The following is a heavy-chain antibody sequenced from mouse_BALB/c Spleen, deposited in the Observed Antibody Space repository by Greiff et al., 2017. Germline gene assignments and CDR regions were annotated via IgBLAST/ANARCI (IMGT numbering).Heavy chain of an antibody. CDR2: IRSKSNNYAT. Sequence: DVKLVESGGGLVQPKGSLKLSCAASGFTFNTYAMNWVRQAPGKGLEWVARIRSKSNNYATYYADSVKDRFTISRDDSQSMLYLQMNNLKTEDTAMYYCVRHRYDDAMDYWGQGTSVTVSS. CDR3: VRHRYDDAMDY. V-gene: IGHV10-1*02. D-gene: IGHD2-14*01. CDR1: GFTFNTYA. J-gene: IGHJ4*01.